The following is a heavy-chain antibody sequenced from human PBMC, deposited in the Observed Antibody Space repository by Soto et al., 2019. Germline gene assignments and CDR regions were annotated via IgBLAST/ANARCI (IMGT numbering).Heavy chain of an antibody. CDR2: IYYSGST. V-gene: IGHV4-31*03. CDR3: AIATVTTELTFDY. J-gene: IGHJ4*02. CDR1: AGSISSGGYY. D-gene: IGHD4-17*01. Sequence: QVQLQESGPGLVKPSQTLSLTCTVSAGSISSGGYYWSWIRQHPGNGLEWIGYIYYSGSTYYNPSLNSRVTISVDTSRNQHSLKLSSVTAADTAVYYCAIATVTTELTFDYWGQGTLVTVSS.